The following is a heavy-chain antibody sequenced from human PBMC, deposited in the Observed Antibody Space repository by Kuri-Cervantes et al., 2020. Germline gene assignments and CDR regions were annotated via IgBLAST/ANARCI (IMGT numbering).Heavy chain of an antibody. D-gene: IGHD1-1*01. Sequence: SETLSLTCTVSGGSISSYYWSWIRQPPGKGLEWIGYIYNSGSTNYNPSLKSRVTISVDTSKNQFSLKLNSVTAADTAVYYCARTQPNRQLFDYWGQGTLVTVSS. CDR2: IYNSGST. CDR1: GGSISSYY. V-gene: IGHV4-59*01. CDR3: ARTQPNRQLFDY. J-gene: IGHJ4*02.